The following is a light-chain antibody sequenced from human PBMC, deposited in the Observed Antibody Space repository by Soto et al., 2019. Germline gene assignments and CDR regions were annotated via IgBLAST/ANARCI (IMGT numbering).Light chain of an antibody. CDR3: QQYGSAPWT. Sequence: EIVLTQSPGTLPLSPGERATLSCRASLSVASNYLAWYQQKPGQAPRLLIYAASGRATGIPDRFSGSGSGTDFTLTITRLETEDFAVYYWQQYGSAPWTFGQGTKVEIK. J-gene: IGKJ1*01. V-gene: IGKV3-20*01. CDR1: LSVASNY. CDR2: AAS.